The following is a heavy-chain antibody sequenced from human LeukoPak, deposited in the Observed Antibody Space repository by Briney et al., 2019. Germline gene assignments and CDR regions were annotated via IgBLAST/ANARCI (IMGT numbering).Heavy chain of an antibody. D-gene: IGHD3-22*01. V-gene: IGHV3-33*01. CDR1: GFTFSSYG. CDR3: ERAEDYDSSGYVDAFDM. Sequence: QPGGSLRLSCAASGFTFSSYGMHWVRQAPGKGLEWVSVIWYDGSKKYYADSVKGRFTISRDNSKNTLYLQMNSLRAEDTAVYYCERAEDYDSSGYVDAFDMWGQGTMVTVSS. J-gene: IGHJ3*02. CDR2: IWYDGSKK.